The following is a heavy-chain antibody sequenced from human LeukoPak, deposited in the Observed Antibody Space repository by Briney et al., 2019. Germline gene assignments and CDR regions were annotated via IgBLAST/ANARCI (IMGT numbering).Heavy chain of an antibody. D-gene: IGHD3-16*02. Sequence: PGGSLRLSCAASGFTFSGSAVSWVRQAPGEGLEWVTLISYSGANSYYTDSVRGRFTISRDNSKDTRFLQMNSLRAEDTAIYYCARDMQLSTWGLGTMVTVSS. CDR3: ARDMQLST. CDR2: ISYSGANS. CDR1: GFTFSGSA. J-gene: IGHJ3*01. V-gene: IGHV3-23*01.